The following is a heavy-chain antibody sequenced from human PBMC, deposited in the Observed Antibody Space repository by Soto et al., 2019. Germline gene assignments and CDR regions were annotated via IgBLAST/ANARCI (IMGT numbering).Heavy chain of an antibody. CDR1: GYTFTNYG. CDR3: ARGVGSGSYYNQYNWFDP. Sequence: QVQLVQSGGEVKKPGASVKVSCKASGYTFTNYGISWVRQAPGQGLEWMGWINVYNGNTKYAQKVQGRVTMTTDTSTSTAYMELSSLISYDTAVYYCARGVGSGSYYNQYNWFDPWGQGTLVTVSS. V-gene: IGHV1-18*01. CDR2: INVYNGNT. J-gene: IGHJ5*02. D-gene: IGHD3-10*01.